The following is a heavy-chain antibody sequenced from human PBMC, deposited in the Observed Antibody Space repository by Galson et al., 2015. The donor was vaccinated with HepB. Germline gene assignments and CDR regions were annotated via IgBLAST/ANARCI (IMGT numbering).Heavy chain of an antibody. CDR3: ARAEDYGGPEGYMDV. CDR1: GGSISSYY. Sequence: ETLSLTCTVSGGSISSYYWSWIRQPPGKGLEWIGYIYYSGSTNYNPSLKSRVTISVDTSKNQFSLKLSSVTAADTAVYYCARAEDYGGPEGYMDVWGKGTTVTVSS. D-gene: IGHD4-17*01. CDR2: IYYSGST. J-gene: IGHJ6*03. V-gene: IGHV4-59*01.